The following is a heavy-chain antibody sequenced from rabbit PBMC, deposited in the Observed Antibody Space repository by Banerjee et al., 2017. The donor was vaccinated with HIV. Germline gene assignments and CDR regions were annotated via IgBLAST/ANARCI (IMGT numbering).Heavy chain of an antibody. V-gene: IGHV1S45*01. Sequence: QEQLVESGGGLVTLGGSLTLTCTASGFSFSSGSWICWVRQAPGKGPEWIACIDAGDDSTYYATWAKGRFTISKPSSTTVTLQMTSLTAADTATYFCARARNAVSYYTDFRGPGTLVTVS. J-gene: IGHJ6*01. CDR2: IDAGDDST. D-gene: IGHD8-1*01. CDR1: GFSFSSGSW. CDR3: ARARNAVSYYTDF.